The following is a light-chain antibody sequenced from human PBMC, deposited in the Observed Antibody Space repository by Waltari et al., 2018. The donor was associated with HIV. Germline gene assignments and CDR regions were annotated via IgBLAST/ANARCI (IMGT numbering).Light chain of an antibody. Sequence: DIQMTQSPSSLSASVGDRVIIACQASRAISNYLNWYQQKSGKAPKLLIYTASSLRSGVPSRFSGSGSATDFTLTINSLQPEDFATYYCQQTNSAPFTFGPGTKVNI. CDR2: TAS. CDR3: QQTNSAPFT. CDR1: RAISNY. V-gene: IGKV1-39*01. J-gene: IGKJ3*01.